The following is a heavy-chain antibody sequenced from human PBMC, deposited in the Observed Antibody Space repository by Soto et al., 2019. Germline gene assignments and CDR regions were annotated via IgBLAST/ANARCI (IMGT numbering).Heavy chain of an antibody. CDR3: PYGYSFVH. D-gene: IGHD3-10*01. J-gene: IGHJ4*02. CDR2: ISHSGRT. Sequence: PSETLSLTCTVSGASLRSGSYYWSWIRQPPGKGLAWIGYISHSGRTNYAPSLKSRLTMSVDTSQNQFSLQLNSVSAADTAGYYCPYGYSFVHWGQGTLVTVSS. CDR1: GASLRSGSYY. V-gene: IGHV4-61*01.